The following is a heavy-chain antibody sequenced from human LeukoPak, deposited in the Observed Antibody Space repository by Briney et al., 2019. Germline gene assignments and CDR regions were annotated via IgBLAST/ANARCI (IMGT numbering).Heavy chain of an antibody. CDR1: GYTFTNYG. CDR3: ARAGYSSGGSWYPGAFDY. Sequence: ASVKVSCKASGYTFTNYGFTWVRQAPGQRLEGMGWFSGDNGHTNYAQNFQGRVTMTTETSTSTAYMELRSLRSDDTAVYYCARAGYSSGGSWYPGAFDYWGQGTLVTVSS. CDR2: FSGDNGHT. D-gene: IGHD2-15*01. V-gene: IGHV1-18*01. J-gene: IGHJ4*02.